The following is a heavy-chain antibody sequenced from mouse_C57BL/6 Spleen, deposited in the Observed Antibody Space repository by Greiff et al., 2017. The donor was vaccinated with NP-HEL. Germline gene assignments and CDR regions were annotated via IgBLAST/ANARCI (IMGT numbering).Heavy chain of an antibody. D-gene: IGHD2-2*01. Sequence: VQLQQSGAELVKPGASVKISCKASGYAFSSYWMNWVKQRPGKGLEWIGQIYPGDGDTNYNGKFKGKATLTADKSSSTAYMQLSSLTSEDSAVYFCARGGYDVPWFAYWGQGTLVTVSA. CDR2: IYPGDGDT. V-gene: IGHV1-80*01. CDR1: GYAFSSYW. J-gene: IGHJ3*01. CDR3: ARGGYDVPWFAY.